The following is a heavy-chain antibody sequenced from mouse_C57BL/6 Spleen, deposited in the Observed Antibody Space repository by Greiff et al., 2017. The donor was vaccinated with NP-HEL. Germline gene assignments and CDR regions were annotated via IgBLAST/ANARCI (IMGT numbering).Heavy chain of an antibody. J-gene: IGHJ4*01. CDR2: ISDGGSYT. CDR3: AGDGQLRAMDY. CDR1: GFTFSSYA. Sequence: EVQVVESGGGLVKPGGSLKLSCAASGFTFSSYAMSWVRQTPEKRLEWVATISDGGSYTYYPDNVKGRFTISRDNAKNNLYLQMSHLKSEDTAMYYCAGDGQLRAMDYWGQGTSVTVSS. V-gene: IGHV5-4*01. D-gene: IGHD3-2*02.